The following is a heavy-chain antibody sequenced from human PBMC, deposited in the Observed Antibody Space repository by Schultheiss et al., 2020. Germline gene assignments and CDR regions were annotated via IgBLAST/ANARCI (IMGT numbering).Heavy chain of an antibody. Sequence: GGALRLSCAASGFTFSSYGMHWVRQAPGKGLEWVAVISYDGSNKYYADSVRGRFTISRDNSKNTLFLQMNSLRAEDTAVYYCARDLAGAFDIWGQGTMVTVSS. V-gene: IGHV3-30*03. CDR3: ARDLAGAFDI. J-gene: IGHJ3*02. CDR1: GFTFSSYG. CDR2: ISYDGSNK.